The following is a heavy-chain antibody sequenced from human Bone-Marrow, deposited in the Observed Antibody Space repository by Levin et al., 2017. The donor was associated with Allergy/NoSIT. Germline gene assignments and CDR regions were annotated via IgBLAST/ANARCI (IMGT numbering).Heavy chain of an antibody. J-gene: IGHJ5*02. CDR2: IYWDDDK. D-gene: IGHD4-23*01. CDR3: AHRVGGRSSNWFDP. V-gene: IGHV2-5*02. CDR1: SLTTNGVG. Sequence: SLTTNGVGVGWIRQPPGKALEWLALIYWDDDKRYSPSLKTRLTITRDTSKNQVVLTMADMDPGDTATYYCAHRVGGRSSNWFDPWGQGALVTVSS.